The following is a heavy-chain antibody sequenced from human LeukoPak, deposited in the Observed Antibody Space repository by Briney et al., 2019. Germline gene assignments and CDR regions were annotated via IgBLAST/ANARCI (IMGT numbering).Heavy chain of an antibody. CDR3: AKDQWMT. V-gene: IGHV3-23*01. D-gene: IGHD5-12*01. CDR1: GFTFTSDA. J-gene: IGHJ4*02. Sequence: GGSLRLSCAASGFTFTSDAMNWVRHAPGKGLEGVSTISSRSDSTYYADSVKGRFTISRDNSKNTLFLQMSSLRAEDTAIYYCAKDQWMTWGQGILVSVSS. CDR2: ISSRSDST.